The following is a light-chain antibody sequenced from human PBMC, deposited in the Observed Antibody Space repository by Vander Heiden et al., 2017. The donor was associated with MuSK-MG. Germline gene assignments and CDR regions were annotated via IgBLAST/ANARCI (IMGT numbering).Light chain of an antibody. J-gene: IGKJ1*01. Sequence: PGERVTLSCWASQSVSGSYLAWYQQKPGQAPRLLIFGASSRATGIPDRFSGSGSGTDFTLTISRLEPEDFAVYYCQQDGSSPWTFGQGTKVDI. CDR3: QQDGSSPWT. V-gene: IGKV3-20*01. CDR2: GAS. CDR1: QSVSGSY.